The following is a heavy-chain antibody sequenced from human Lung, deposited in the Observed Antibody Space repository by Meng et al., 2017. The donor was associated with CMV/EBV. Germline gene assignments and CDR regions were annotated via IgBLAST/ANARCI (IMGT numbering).Heavy chain of an antibody. V-gene: IGHV4-39*01. CDR1: DVSISNGTFF. Sequence: SXTLSLXCTVSDVSISNGTFFWGWIRQPPGKGLEWIGSFFHSGDTYSNPSLRSRVAISVDTSKNQFSLRLSSVTATDTAVYYCARHLRGYSWPKSYWGQGXLVTVSS. CDR3: ARHLRGYSWPKSY. D-gene: IGHD1-26*01. J-gene: IGHJ4*02. CDR2: FFHSGDT.